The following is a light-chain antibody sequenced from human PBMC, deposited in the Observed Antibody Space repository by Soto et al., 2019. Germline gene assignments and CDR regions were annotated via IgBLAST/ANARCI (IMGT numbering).Light chain of an antibody. V-gene: IGKV1-39*02. CDR3: QEYEGAPPIT. J-gene: IGKJ5*01. Sequence: IQMTQSPSSLSASVGYRVTITCRASQSISSYLNWYQQKPGKAPKLLIYAASSLQSGVPSRFSGSGSGTDFTLTISRLEPEDFAVYYCQEYEGAPPITFGLGTRLEI. CDR1: QSISSY. CDR2: AAS.